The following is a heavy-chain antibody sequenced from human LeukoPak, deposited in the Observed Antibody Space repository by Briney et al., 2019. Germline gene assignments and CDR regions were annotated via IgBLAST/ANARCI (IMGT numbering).Heavy chain of an antibody. CDR2: IKPDGTEK. V-gene: IGHV3-7*01. CDR3: ARAWLTGGSYYAMDV. D-gene: IGHD3-10*01. Sequence: GGSLRLSCAASGFTFSKSWMSWARQAPGKGLECVANIKPDGTEKYYVDSVKGRFTISRDNAKNSLYLQMNSLRAEDTAVYYCARAWLTGGSYYAMDVWGQGTTVTVSS. CDR1: GFTFSKSW. J-gene: IGHJ6*02.